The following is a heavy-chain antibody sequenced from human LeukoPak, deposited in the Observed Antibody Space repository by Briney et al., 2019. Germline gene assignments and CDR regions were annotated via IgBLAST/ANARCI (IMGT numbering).Heavy chain of an antibody. Sequence: GGSLRLSCVASGFTFSTYDMSWVRQAPGKGLEWVAVISYDGSNTYYADSVKGRFTISRDNSKNMLYLQMNSLRAEDTAVYYCAKPYYYGSRSYMDYWGQGTLVTVSS. CDR1: GFTFSTYD. CDR2: ISYDGSNT. CDR3: AKPYYYGSRSYMDY. J-gene: IGHJ4*02. D-gene: IGHD3-10*01. V-gene: IGHV3-30*18.